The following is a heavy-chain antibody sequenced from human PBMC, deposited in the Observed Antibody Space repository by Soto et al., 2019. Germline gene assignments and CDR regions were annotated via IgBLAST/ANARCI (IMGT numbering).Heavy chain of an antibody. J-gene: IGHJ4*02. D-gene: IGHD6-19*01. CDR2: INPNSGGT. Sequence: ASVKVSCKASGYTFTGYYMHWVRQAPGQGLEWMGWINPNSGGTNYAQKFQGWVTMTRDTSISTAYMELSRLRSDDTAVYYCARGVAAWLYSSGWSDFDYWGQGTMVTVYS. CDR3: ARGVAAWLYSSGWSDFDY. V-gene: IGHV1-2*04. CDR1: GYTFTGYY.